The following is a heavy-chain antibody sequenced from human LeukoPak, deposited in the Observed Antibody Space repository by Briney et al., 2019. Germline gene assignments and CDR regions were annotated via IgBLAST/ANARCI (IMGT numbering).Heavy chain of an antibody. CDR2: INHSGST. V-gene: IGHV4-34*01. J-gene: IGHJ4*02. CDR3: ARGFWGAGSGSYSTFDY. D-gene: IGHD3-10*01. Sequence: PSETLSLTCAVYGGSFSGYYWSWIRQPPGKGLEWIGEINHSGSTNYNPSLKSRVTISVDTSKNQFSLKLSSVTAADTAVYYCARGFWGAGSGSYSTFDYWGREPWSPSPQ. CDR1: GGSFSGYY.